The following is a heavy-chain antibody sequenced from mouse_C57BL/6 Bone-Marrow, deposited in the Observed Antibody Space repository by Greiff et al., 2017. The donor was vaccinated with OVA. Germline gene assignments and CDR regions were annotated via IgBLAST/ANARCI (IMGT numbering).Heavy chain of an antibody. V-gene: IGHV3-6*01. CDR2: ISYDGSN. CDR1: GYSITSGYY. Sequence: VQLKESGPGLVKPSQSLSLTCSVTGYSITSGYYWNWIRQFPGNKLEWMGYISYDGSNNYNPSLKNRISITRDPSKNQFFLKLNSVTTEDTATYYCARDERVSAWFAYWGQGTLVTVSA. J-gene: IGHJ3*01. CDR3: ARDERVSAWFAY.